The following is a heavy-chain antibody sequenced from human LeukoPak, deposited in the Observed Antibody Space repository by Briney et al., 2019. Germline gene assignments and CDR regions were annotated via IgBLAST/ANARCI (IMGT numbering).Heavy chain of an antibody. CDR3: AKSPLLWFGELLLYFDY. J-gene: IGHJ4*02. CDR2: ISAYNGNT. D-gene: IGHD3-10*01. V-gene: IGHV1-18*04. Sequence: ASVKVSCKASGYTFTSYGISWVRQAPGQGLEWMGWISAYNGNTNYAQKLQGRVTMTTDTSTSTAYMELRSLRSDDTAVYYCAKSPLLWFGELLLYFDYWGQGTLVTVSS. CDR1: GYTFTSYG.